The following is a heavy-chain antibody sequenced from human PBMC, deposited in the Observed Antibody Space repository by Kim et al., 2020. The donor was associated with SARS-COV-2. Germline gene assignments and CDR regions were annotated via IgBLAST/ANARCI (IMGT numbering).Heavy chain of an antibody. J-gene: IGHJ5*02. CDR3: ACDLGEPP. V-gene: IGHV3-15*01. D-gene: IGHD4-17*01. CDR2: IKSNLDGGTA. Sequence: GGSLRLSCAGSGFTFINSCMSWVRQAPGEGLEWVGRIKSNLDGGTADYAAPVKGSFTISRDDSKNTLYLQMNSLKIEDTAEYYCACDLGEPPWGQGTLVTVSS. CDR1: GFTFINSC.